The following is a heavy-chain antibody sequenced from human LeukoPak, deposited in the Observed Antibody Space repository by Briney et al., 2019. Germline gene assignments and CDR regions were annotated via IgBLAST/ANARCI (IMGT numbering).Heavy chain of an antibody. V-gene: IGHV1-24*01. CDR1: GYTLTELS. J-gene: IGHJ6*03. D-gene: IGHD3-10*01. Sequence: ASVKVSCKVSGYTLTELSMHWVRQAPGKGLEWMGGFDPEDGETIYAQKFQGRVTMTEDTSTDTAYMELSSLRSEDTAVYYCATLPGRSGNRGYYYYYMDVWGKGTTVTVSS. CDR2: FDPEDGET. CDR3: ATLPGRSGNRGYYYYYMDV.